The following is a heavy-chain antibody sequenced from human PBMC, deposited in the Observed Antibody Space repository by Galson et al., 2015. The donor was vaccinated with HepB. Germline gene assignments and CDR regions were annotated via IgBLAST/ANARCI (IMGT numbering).Heavy chain of an antibody. J-gene: IGHJ3*02. CDR3: AHKIRAPKGVDAFDI. CDR1: GFSLSTSGVG. V-gene: IGHV2-5*02. D-gene: IGHD3-16*01. Sequence: PALVKPTQTLTLTCTFSGFSLSTSGVGVGWIRQPPGKALEWLALIYWDDDKRYSPSLKSRLTITKDTSKNQVVLTMTNMDPVDTATYYCAHKIRAPKGVDAFDIWGQGTMVTVSS. CDR2: IYWDDDK.